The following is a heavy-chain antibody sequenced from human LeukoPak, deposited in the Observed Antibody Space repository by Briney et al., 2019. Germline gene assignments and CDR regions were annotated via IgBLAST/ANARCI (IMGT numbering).Heavy chain of an antibody. V-gene: IGHV4-39*02. D-gene: IGHD3-16*01. Sequence: SETLSLTCTVSGGSLSNNNYYWAWIRQPPGKGLEWIGEMNHSGSTTYNPPLKTRVTISVDTSKNHFSMKLSSVTAADTAVYYCARGYPDGGNMVDYWGQGTLVTVSS. CDR3: ARGYPDGGNMVDY. CDR2: MNHSGST. J-gene: IGHJ4*02. CDR1: GGSLSNNNYY.